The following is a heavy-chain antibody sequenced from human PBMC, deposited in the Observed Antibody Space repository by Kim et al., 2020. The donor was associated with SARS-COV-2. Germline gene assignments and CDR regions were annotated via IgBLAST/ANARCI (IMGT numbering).Heavy chain of an antibody. D-gene: IGHD2-15*01. V-gene: IGHV1-3*01. CDR3: ARPTSGGYFDY. CDR2: T. Sequence: TKYSQKFQGSVTITRETSASTAYMELSSLRSEDTAVYYCARPTSGGYFDYWGQGTLVTVSS. J-gene: IGHJ4*02.